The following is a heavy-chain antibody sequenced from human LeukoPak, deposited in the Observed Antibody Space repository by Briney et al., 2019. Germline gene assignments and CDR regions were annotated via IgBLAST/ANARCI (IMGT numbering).Heavy chain of an antibody. CDR3: ANAGYSSGWPNFDY. J-gene: IGHJ4*02. CDR1: GFTFSSYA. Sequence: PGGSLRLSCAASGFTFSSYAMSWVRQAPGKGLEWVSAISGSGGSTYYADSVKGRFTISRDNSKNTLYLQMNSLRAEDTAVYYCANAGYSSGWPNFDYWGQGTLVTVSS. V-gene: IGHV3-23*01. D-gene: IGHD6-19*01. CDR2: ISGSGGST.